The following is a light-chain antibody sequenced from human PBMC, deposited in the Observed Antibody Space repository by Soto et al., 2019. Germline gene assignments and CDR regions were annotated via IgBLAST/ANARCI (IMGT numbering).Light chain of an antibody. CDR3: QQYDSHPMYT. CDR1: QSISSW. V-gene: IGKV1-5*03. J-gene: IGKJ2*01. CDR2: KTS. Sequence: DIQITHSPSTLSASVGDRVTITCRASQSISSWLAWYQQKPGKAPNLLIYKTSTLQRGVPSRFSGSGSGTEFTLTISSLQPDDFATYYCQQYDSHPMYTFGQGTKVDIK.